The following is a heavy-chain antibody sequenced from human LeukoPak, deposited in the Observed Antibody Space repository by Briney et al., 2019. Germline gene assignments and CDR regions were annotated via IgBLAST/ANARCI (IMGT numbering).Heavy chain of an antibody. Sequence: GESLKISCRASGYIFTSYWIGWVRQMPGKGLEWMGIIYPGDSDTRYSPSFQGQVTISADKSISTAYLQWSSLKASDTAMYYCARAPYSSSFDYWGQGTLVTVSS. D-gene: IGHD6-6*01. CDR1: GYIFTSYW. J-gene: IGHJ4*02. CDR2: IYPGDSDT. V-gene: IGHV5-51*01. CDR3: ARAPYSSSFDY.